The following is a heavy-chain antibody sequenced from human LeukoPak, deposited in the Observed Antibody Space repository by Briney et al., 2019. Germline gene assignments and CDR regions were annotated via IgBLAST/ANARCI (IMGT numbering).Heavy chain of an antibody. D-gene: IGHD6-19*01. Sequence: GGSLRLSCAASGFTFSSYAMHWVRQAPGKGLEWVAVISYDGSNKYYADSVKGRFTISRDNSKNTLYLQMNSLRAEDTAVYYCAKGPKGLVPFDYWGQGTLVTVSS. V-gene: IGHV3-30-3*01. CDR3: AKGPKGLVPFDY. CDR1: GFTFSSYA. J-gene: IGHJ4*02. CDR2: ISYDGSNK.